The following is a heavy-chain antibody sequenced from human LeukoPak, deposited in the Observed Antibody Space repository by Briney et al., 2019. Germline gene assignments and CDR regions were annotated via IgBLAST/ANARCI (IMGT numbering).Heavy chain of an antibody. V-gene: IGHV3-13*01. CDR1: GFTFSSYD. Sequence: GGSLRLSCAASGFTFSSYDMHWVRQATGKGLEWVSAIGTAGDTYYPGSVKGRFTISRENAKNSLYLQMNSLRAGDTAVYYCARGQGPIYGSGSYSPLGAFDIWGQGTMVTVSS. D-gene: IGHD3-10*01. CDR3: ARGQGPIYGSGSYSPLGAFDI. CDR2: IGTAGDT. J-gene: IGHJ3*02.